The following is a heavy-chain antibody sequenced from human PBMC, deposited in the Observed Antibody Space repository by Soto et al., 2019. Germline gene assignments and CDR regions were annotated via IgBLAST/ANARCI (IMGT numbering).Heavy chain of an antibody. CDR3: AREWVATIYYGMDV. D-gene: IGHD5-12*01. V-gene: IGHV1-46*01. CDR1: GGTFSSYA. J-gene: IGHJ6*02. CDR2: INPSGGST. Sequence: ASVKVSCKASGGTFSSYAISWVRQAPGQGLEWMGIINPSGGSTSYAQKFQGRVTMTRDTSTSTVYMELSSLRSEDTAVYYCAREWVATIYYGMDVWGQGTTVTVSS.